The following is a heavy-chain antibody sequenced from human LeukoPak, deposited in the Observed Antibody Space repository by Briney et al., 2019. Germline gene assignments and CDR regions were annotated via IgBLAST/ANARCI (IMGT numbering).Heavy chain of an antibody. J-gene: IGHJ3*02. V-gene: IGHV4-34*01. D-gene: IGHD3-3*01. CDR3: ARHPSHYDFWSGRVRAFDI. CDR2: INHSGST. Sequence: SETLSLTCAVYGGSFSGYYWSWIRQPPGKGLEWIGEINHSGSTNYNPSLKSRVTISVDTSKNQFSLKLSSVTAADTAVYYCARHPSHYDFWSGRVRAFDIWGQGTMVTVSS. CDR1: GGSFSGYY.